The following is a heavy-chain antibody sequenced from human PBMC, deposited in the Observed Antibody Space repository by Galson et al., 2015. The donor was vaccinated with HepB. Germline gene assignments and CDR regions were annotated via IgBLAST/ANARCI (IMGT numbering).Heavy chain of an antibody. CDR2: ITGSGGRT. Sequence: SLRLSCAVSGFPFGTYAMRWVRQAPGTGLECVSVITGSGGRTFYADSIQGRFTISRDNSKNTLYLQMNSLRVDDTAVYYCAPRPGHYFGPGFWGLGTLVTVSS. D-gene: IGHD2/OR15-2a*01. CDR3: APRPGHYFGPGF. V-gene: IGHV3-23*01. CDR1: GFPFGTYA. J-gene: IGHJ4*01.